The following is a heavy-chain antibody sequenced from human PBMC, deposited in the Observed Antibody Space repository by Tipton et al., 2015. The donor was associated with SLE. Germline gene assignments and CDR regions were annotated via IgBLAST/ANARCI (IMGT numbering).Heavy chain of an antibody. Sequence: QSGAEVKKPGSSVKVSCKASGGTFSSYTFSWVRQAPGQGLEWMGGVIPIFTTTNYAQKFQGSVTLFADEFTSTVFMELSSLTSEDTAVYYCARDSTNGLDVWGQGTRVSVSS. V-gene: IGHV1-69*01. D-gene: IGHD5/OR15-5a*01. CDR2: VIPIFTTT. CDR3: ARDSTNGLDV. J-gene: IGHJ6*02. CDR1: GGTFSSYT.